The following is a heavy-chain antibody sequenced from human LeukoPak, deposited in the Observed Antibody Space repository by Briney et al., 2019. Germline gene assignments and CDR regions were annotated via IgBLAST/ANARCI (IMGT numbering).Heavy chain of an antibody. D-gene: IGHD3-22*01. Sequence: GRPLRLSCAASGFTFSSYGMHWVRQAPGKGLEWVAVIWYDGTNKYYADSVKGRFTISRDNSKNTLFLQMNSLRAEDTAVYYCARDYGYYYDSSGYYDFDYWGQGTLVTVSS. CDR2: IWYDGTNK. J-gene: IGHJ4*02. CDR1: GFTFSSYG. V-gene: IGHV3-33*01. CDR3: ARDYGYYYDSSGYYDFDY.